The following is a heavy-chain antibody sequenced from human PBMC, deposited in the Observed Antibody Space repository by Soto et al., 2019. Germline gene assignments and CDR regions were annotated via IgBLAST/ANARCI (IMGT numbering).Heavy chain of an antibody. J-gene: IGHJ4*02. D-gene: IGHD6-19*01. CDR3: AREIGIAVADYFDY. Sequence: GGSLRLSXAASGFTFSSYWMSWVRQAPGKGLEWVANIKQDGSEKYYVDSVKGRFTISRDNAKNSLYLQMNSLRAEDTAVYYCAREIGIAVADYFDYWGQGTLVTVSS. V-gene: IGHV3-7*03. CDR1: GFTFSSYW. CDR2: IKQDGSEK.